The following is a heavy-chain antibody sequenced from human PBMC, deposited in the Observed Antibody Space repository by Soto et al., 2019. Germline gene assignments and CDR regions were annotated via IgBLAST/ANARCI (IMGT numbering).Heavy chain of an antibody. V-gene: IGHV1-69*13. Sequence: SVKVSCKASGGTFSSYAISWVRQAPGQGLEWMGGIIPIFGTANYAQKFQGRVTITADESTSTAYMELSSLRSEDTAVYYCARERVLELELGYYYYYGMDVWGQGTTVTVSS. J-gene: IGHJ6*02. CDR3: ARERVLELELGYYYYYGMDV. CDR1: GGTFSSYA. D-gene: IGHD1-7*01. CDR2: IIPIFGTA.